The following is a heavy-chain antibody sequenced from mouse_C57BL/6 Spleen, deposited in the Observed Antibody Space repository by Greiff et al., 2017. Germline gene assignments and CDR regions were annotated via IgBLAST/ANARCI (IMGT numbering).Heavy chain of an antibody. D-gene: IGHD2-4*01. Sequence: QVQLLQPGAELVKPGASVKMSCTASGYTFTSYWITWVRQRPGQGLEWIGDIYPGSGSTNYHEKFKSKVTLPLDTSSSTAYMQLSRLTSEDSAVYYCARDGVLGLRDEPVCYAMCYWGHGASVTVAS. CDR3: ARDGVLGLRDEPVCYAMCY. CDR1: GYTFTSYW. V-gene: IGHV1-55*01. J-gene: IGHJ4*01. CDR2: IYPGSGST.